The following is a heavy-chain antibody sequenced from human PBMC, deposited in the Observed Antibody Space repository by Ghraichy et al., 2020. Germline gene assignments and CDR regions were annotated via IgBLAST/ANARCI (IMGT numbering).Heavy chain of an antibody. CDR2: ITSGGAYI. Sequence: LSLTCAASGFNFRSYCLHWVRQAPGKGLEWVSSITSGGAYISYADSVKGRFTISRDDARTSLYLQLTSLRAEDTAVYYCGSSGTSCFLPQVDYWGQGTLVTVSS. V-gene: IGHV3-21*01. CDR3: GSSGTSCFLPQVDY. J-gene: IGHJ4*02. D-gene: IGHD2-2*01. CDR1: GFNFRSYC.